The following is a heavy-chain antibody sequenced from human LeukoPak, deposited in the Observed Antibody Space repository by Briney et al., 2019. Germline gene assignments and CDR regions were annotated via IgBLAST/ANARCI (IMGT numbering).Heavy chain of an antibody. CDR1: GFIFSDYY. J-gene: IGHJ3*02. Sequence: GGSLRLSCVASGFIFSDYYMTWIRQAPGKGLEWISYITTNGASTYYATSVKGRFTISRDNAQRSLFLQMNSLRVEDTAIYYCAREGTYYDILTGYRREAFDIWGQGTMVTVSS. CDR2: ITTNGAST. CDR3: AREGTYYDILTGYRREAFDI. D-gene: IGHD3-9*01. V-gene: IGHV3-11*01.